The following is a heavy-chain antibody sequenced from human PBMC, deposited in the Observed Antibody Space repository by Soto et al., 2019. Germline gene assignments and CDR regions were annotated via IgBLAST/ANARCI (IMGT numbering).Heavy chain of an antibody. CDR3: TTTTGTYYDFWSGFRHPYYYYGMDV. CDR2: IKSKTDGGTT. J-gene: IGHJ6*02. V-gene: IGHV3-15*01. CDR1: GFTFSNAW. Sequence: GRSLRLSCAASGFTFSNAWMSWVRQAPWKGLEWVGRIKSKTDGGTTDYAAPVKGRFTISRDDSKNTLYLQMNSLKTEDTAVYYCTTTTGTYYDFWSGFRHPYYYYGMDVWGQGTTVTVSS. D-gene: IGHD3-3*01.